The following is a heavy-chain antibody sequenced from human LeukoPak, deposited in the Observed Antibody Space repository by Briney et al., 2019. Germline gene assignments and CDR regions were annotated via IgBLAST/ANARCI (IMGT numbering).Heavy chain of an antibody. CDR1: GGTLSSYA. CDR2: IIPILGIA. Sequence: GSSVTVSCKASGGTLSSYAISWVRQAPGQGLEWMGRIIPILGIANYAQKFQGRVTITADKSTSTAYTELSSLRSEDTAVYYCARENYGDYSLADYWGQGTLVTVSS. V-gene: IGHV1-69*04. CDR3: ARENYGDYSLADY. J-gene: IGHJ4*02. D-gene: IGHD4-17*01.